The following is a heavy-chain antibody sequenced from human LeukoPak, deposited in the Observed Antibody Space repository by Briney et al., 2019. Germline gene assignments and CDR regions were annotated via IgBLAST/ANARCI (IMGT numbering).Heavy chain of an antibody. J-gene: IGHJ4*02. CDR3: ARDGYYDSSGYYVLDY. CDR1: GGSISSGNFY. V-gene: IGHV4-30-4*01. D-gene: IGHD3-22*01. Sequence: SETLSLTCTVSGGSISSGNFYWSWIRQPPGKGLEWIGYIYYSGSTYYNPPLKSRVTISVDTSKNQFSLKLSSVTAADTAVYYCARDGYYDSSGYYVLDYWGQGTLVTVSS. CDR2: IYYSGST.